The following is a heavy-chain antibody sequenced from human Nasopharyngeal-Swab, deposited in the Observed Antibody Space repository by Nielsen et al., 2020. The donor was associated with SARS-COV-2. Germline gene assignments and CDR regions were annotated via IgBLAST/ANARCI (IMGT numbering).Heavy chain of an antibody. CDR3: ASGAVDGSGTYRLGEY. Sequence: GESLKISCSASGFIFKNYAMNWVRQAPGKGLVWVSRMDSDGSTINYADSVKGRFTISRDNAKNTLYLQMNSLRAEDTAVYYCASGAVDGSGTYRLGEYWGQGTLVTVSS. J-gene: IGHJ4*02. CDR1: GFIFKNYA. CDR2: MDSDGSTI. V-gene: IGHV3-74*01. D-gene: IGHD3-10*01.